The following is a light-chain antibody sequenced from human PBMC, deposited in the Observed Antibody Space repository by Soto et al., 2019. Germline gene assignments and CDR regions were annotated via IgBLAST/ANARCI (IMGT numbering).Light chain of an antibody. CDR1: QSISSY. CDR2: DAS. V-gene: IGKV3-11*01. J-gene: IGKJ3*01. CDR3: HQRSTWPFT. Sequence: EIVLTQSVATLSLSTGERATLSCRASQSISSYLAWYQQKPDQAPRLLIYDASNRATGIPARFSGSGSGTDFTLTISSLEPEDFAVYYCHQRSTWPFTFGPGTKVDIK.